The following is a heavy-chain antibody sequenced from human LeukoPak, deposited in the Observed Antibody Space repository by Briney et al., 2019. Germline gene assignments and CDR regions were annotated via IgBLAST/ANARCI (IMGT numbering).Heavy chain of an antibody. V-gene: IGHV3-23*01. D-gene: IGHD4-17*01. CDR3: AKDGDPYYYYYYMDV. Sequence: GGSLRLSCAASEFSVGSNYMTWVRQAPGKGLEWVSAISGSGGSTYYADSVKGRFTISRDNSKNTLYLQMNSLRAEDTAVYYCAKDGDPYYYYYYMDVWGKGTTVTVSS. J-gene: IGHJ6*03. CDR2: ISGSGGST. CDR1: EFSVGSNY.